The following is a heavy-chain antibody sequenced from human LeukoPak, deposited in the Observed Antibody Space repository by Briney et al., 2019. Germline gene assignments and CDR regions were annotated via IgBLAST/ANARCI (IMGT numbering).Heavy chain of an antibody. V-gene: IGHV3-21*06. D-gene: IGHD1-26*01. Sequence: PGGSLRLSCAASGFTFSSCEMNWVRQAPGKGLEWVSSTTSSSSYIYYADSVKGRFTISRDNAKNSLYLQMNSLTAEDTAVYYCARDPYSGSYSADVYYNYMDVWGKGTTVTVSS. J-gene: IGHJ6*03. CDR1: GFTFSSCE. CDR2: TTSSSSYI. CDR3: ARDPYSGSYSADVYYNYMDV.